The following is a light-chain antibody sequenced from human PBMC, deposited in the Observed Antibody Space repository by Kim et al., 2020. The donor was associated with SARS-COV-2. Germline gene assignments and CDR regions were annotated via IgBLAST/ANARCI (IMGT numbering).Light chain of an antibody. CDR1: QSVLWRSNNNDL. CDR3: LQYFKSPFT. Sequence: DIVMTQSPDSLAVSLGERATINCKSSQSVLWRSNNNDLLTWYQQKPGQPPKVLFYWASTRASGVPDRFSASGSGTDFTLTISSLQAEDVVVYYCLQYFKSPFTFGQGPKLEI. J-gene: IGKJ2*01. CDR2: WAS. V-gene: IGKV4-1*01.